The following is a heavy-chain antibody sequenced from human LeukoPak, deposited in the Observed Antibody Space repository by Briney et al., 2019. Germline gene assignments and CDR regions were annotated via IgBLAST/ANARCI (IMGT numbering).Heavy chain of an antibody. D-gene: IGHD3-10*01. CDR1: GFSVSSSY. Sequence: GGSLRLSCAVSGFSVSSSYLAWVRQAPGEGLEWVGRIKSKTDGGTTDYAAPVKGRFTISRDDSKNTLYLQMNSLKTEDTAVYYCTTVGDYLLDDPWGQGTLVTVSS. J-gene: IGHJ5*02. CDR2: IKSKTDGGTT. CDR3: TTVGDYLLDDP. V-gene: IGHV3-15*01.